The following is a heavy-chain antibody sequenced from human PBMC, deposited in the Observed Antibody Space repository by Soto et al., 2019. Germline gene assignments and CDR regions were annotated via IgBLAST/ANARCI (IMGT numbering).Heavy chain of an antibody. CDR1: GYTFTSYG. V-gene: IGHV1-18*01. Sequence: ASVKVSCKASGYTFTSYGISWVRQAPGQGFEWMGWISAYNGNTNYAQKLQGRVTMTTDTSTSTAYMELRSLRSDDTAVYYCARDADYDFWSGNNWFDPWGQGTLVTVSS. CDR2: ISAYNGNT. CDR3: ARDADYDFWSGNNWFDP. J-gene: IGHJ5*02. D-gene: IGHD3-3*01.